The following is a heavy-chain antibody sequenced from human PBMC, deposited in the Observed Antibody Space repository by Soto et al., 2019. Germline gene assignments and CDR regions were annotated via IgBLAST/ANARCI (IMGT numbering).Heavy chain of an antibody. V-gene: IGHV3-11*05. CDR2: ISGTKSIT. Sequence: QVQLVESGGGLVKPGGSLRLSCAASGFTFSDYYMSWIRQAPGKGLEIVSYISGTKSITDYADSVKGRFTIYRDNAKNHLSQQMTALRAADTSVYYCARVQGGQLLSSIAAGFDIWGQGTMVTVSS. J-gene: IGHJ3*02. CDR1: GFTFSDYY. D-gene: IGHD2-2*01. CDR3: ARVQGGQLLSSIAAGFDI.